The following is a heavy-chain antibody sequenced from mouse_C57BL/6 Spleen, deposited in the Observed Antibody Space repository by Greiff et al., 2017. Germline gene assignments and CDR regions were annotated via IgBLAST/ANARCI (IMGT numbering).Heavy chain of an antibody. CDR1: GYTFTDYE. CDR2: IDPETGGT. D-gene: IGHD2-5*01. Sequence: VQLQQSGAELVRPGASVTLSCKASGYTFTDYEMHWVKQTPVHGLEWIGAIDPETGGTAYNQKFKGKAILTADKSSSTAYMELRSLTSEDSAVYYCTRGSNYEWFAYWGQGTLVTVSA. V-gene: IGHV1-15*01. CDR3: TRGSNYEWFAY. J-gene: IGHJ3*01.